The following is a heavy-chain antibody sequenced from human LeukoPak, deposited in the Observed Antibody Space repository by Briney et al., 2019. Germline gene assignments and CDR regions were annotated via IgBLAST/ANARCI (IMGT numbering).Heavy chain of an antibody. CDR2: ISGSGGST. J-gene: IGHJ4*02. D-gene: IGHD3-9*01. CDR1: GFTFSSYA. Sequence: PGGSLRLSCAASGFTFSSYAMSWVRQAPGKGLEWVSAISGSGGSTYYADSVKGRFNISRDNSKNTLYLQMNSLRAEDTAVYYCAKVEVRYFDWPQNFDYWGQGTLVTVSS. V-gene: IGHV3-23*01. CDR3: AKVEVRYFDWPQNFDY.